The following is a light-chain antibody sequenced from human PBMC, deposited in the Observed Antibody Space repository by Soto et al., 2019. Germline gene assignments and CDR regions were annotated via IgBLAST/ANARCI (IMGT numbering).Light chain of an antibody. Sequence: QSVLTQPPSVSAAPGQKVTISCSGSSSNIGNNYVSWYQQLPGTAPKLLIYDNNKRPSGIPDRLSGSKSGTSGTLYITGLQTGDEADYYCATWDGSLPAEVFGGGTKVTVL. V-gene: IGLV1-51*01. CDR3: ATWDGSLPAEV. J-gene: IGLJ2*01. CDR2: DNN. CDR1: SSNIGNNY.